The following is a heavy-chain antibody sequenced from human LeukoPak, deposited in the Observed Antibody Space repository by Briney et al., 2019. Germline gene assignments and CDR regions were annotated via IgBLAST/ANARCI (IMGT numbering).Heavy chain of an antibody. CDR2: IYYSVDYSGST. CDR3: ARVGLDSHYYMDV. CDR1: GGSISSYY. V-gene: IGHV4-59*01. J-gene: IGHJ6*03. Sequence: SETLSLTCTVSGGSISSYYWSWIRQPPGKGLEWIGYIYYSVDYSGSTNHNPSLKSRVTISVDTSKNQFSLKLTSVTAADTAVYYCARVGLDSHYYMDVWGKGTTVTVSS. D-gene: IGHD3-16*01.